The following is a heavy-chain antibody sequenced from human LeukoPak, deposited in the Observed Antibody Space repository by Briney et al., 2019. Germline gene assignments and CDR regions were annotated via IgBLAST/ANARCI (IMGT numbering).Heavy chain of an antibody. CDR3: ARGGGVTAFDP. D-gene: IGHD3-16*01. V-gene: IGHV1-69*05. CDR1: GGTFSSYA. CDR2: IIPIFGTA. J-gene: IGHJ5*02. Sequence: SVKVSCKASGGTFSSYAISWVRQAPGQGLEWMGGIIPIFGTANYAQKFQGRVTMTTDTSTSTAYMELRSLRSDDAAVYYCARGGGVTAFDPWGQGTLVTVSS.